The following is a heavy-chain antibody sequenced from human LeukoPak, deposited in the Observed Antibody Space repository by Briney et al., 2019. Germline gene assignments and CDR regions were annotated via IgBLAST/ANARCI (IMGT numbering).Heavy chain of an antibody. CDR3: ARELDYGDYCDY. CDR2: ISSSGSTI. CDR1: GFTLSSYE. J-gene: IGHJ4*02. V-gene: IGHV3-48*03. Sequence: GGSLRLAFSASGFTLSSYEITSVRQAPGKGLEWVSYISSSGSTIYYADSVKGRFTISRDNAKNSLYLQMNSLRAEDTAVYYCARELDYGDYCDYWGQGTLVTVSS. D-gene: IGHD4-17*01.